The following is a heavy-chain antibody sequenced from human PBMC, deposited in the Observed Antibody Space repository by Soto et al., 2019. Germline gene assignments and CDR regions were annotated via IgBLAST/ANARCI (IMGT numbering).Heavy chain of an antibody. Sequence: GGALRLSCAAPGFTFSSYAMSWGRPAPGKGVEWVSAISGSGGSTYYADSVKGRFTISRDNSKNTLYLQMNSLRAEDTAVYYCGGIVVVPAAIYSAYYYYGMDVWGQGTTVTVSS. V-gene: IGHV3-23*01. D-gene: IGHD2-2*01. CDR3: GGIVVVPAAIYSAYYYYGMDV. CDR1: GFTFSSYA. CDR2: ISGSGGST. J-gene: IGHJ6*02.